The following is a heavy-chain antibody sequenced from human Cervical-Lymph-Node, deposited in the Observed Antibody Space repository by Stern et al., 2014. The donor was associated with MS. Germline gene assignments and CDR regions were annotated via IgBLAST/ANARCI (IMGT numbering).Heavy chain of an antibody. V-gene: IGHV5-51*01. Sequence: EVQLVPSGAEVKTPGESLKISCKGSGYSFTTYWIGWVRQMPGKGLEWIGIIYPGDSETRYSPSLQGQVTISADKSISTAYLQWRSLQASDTAVYYCALVVPTSDDAFDIWGQGTMVTVS. CDR2: IYPGDSET. CDR3: ALVVPTSDDAFDI. J-gene: IGHJ3*02. CDR1: GYSFTTYW. D-gene: IGHD2-15*01.